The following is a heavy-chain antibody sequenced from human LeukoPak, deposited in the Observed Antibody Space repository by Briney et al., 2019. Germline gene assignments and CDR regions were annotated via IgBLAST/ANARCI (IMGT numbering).Heavy chain of an antibody. CDR1: GGSFSGYY. CDR2: INHSGST. Sequence: SETLSLTCAVYGGSFSGYYWSWIRQPRGKGLEWIGEINHSGSTNYNPSLKSRVTISVDTSKNQFSLKLSSVTAADTAVYYCARADLQIDYWGQGTLVTVSS. J-gene: IGHJ4*02. CDR3: ARADLQIDY. V-gene: IGHV4-34*01.